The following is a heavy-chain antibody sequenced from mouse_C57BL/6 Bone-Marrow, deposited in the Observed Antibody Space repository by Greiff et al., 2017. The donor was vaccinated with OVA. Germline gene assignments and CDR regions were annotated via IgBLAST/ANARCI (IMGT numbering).Heavy chain of an antibody. V-gene: IGHV1-54*01. CDR2: FNPGSGGT. CDR1: GYAFTNYL. Sequence: QVQLKESGAELVRPGTSVKVSCKASGYAFTNYLIEWVKQRPGQGLEWIGVFNPGSGGTNYNEKFKGKATLTADKSSSTAYMQLSSLTSEDSAVYFCAREGGQGAMHYWGQGTSVTVSS. CDR3: AREGGQGAMHY. D-gene: IGHD3-3*01. J-gene: IGHJ4*01.